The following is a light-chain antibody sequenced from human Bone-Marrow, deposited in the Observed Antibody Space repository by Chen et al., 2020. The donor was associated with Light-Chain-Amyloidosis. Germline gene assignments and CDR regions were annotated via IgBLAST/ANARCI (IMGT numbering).Light chain of an antibody. J-gene: IGLJ3*02. CDR3: QVWDRSSDRPV. CDR2: DDV. V-gene: IGLV3-21*02. CDR1: KIGRQS. Sequence: SYVLTQPPSGSVAPGQTASISCEGDKIGRQSVHWYQQRPGPAPVMVVFDDVNRPPGIPGRFSGSNAGTTATLTISRVDVGEEADYYCQVWDRSSDRPVFDGGTKLTVL.